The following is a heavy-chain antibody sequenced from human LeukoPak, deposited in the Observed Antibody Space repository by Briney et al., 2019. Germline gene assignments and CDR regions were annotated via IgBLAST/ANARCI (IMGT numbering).Heavy chain of an antibody. CDR1: GGSFSGYY. CDR3: ARVVGTLYYYYYYMDV. CDR2: INHSGST. D-gene: IGHD1-1*01. Sequence: SETLSLTCAVYGGSFSGYYWSWLRQPPGKGLEWVGEINHSGSTNYNPSLKSRVTISVDTSKNQFSLKLSSVTAADTAVYYCARVVGTLYYYYYYMDVWGKGTTVTISS. J-gene: IGHJ6*03. V-gene: IGHV4-34*01.